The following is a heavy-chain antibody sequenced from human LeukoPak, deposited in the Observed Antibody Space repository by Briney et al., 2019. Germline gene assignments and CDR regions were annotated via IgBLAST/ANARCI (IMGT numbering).Heavy chain of an antibody. Sequence: PSETLSLTCDVSGGSVSSGSYYWSWFRQPPGKGLEWIGYIHNSGSTSYNPSLRSRVTISVDTSKNQFSLKLSSVTAADTAVYYCARDSTTVTSYYYFDYWGQGTLVTVSS. J-gene: IGHJ4*02. V-gene: IGHV4-61*01. CDR2: IHNSGST. D-gene: IGHD4-17*01. CDR1: GGSVSSGSYY. CDR3: ARDSTTVTSYYYFDY.